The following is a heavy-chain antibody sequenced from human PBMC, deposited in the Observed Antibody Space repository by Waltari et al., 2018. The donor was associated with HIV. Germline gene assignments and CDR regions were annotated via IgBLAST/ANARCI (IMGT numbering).Heavy chain of an antibody. V-gene: IGHV4-31*03. J-gene: IGHJ4*02. D-gene: IGHD3-10*01. CDR3: ARGIYGSGSYYLTSDY. CDR2: IYYSGST. Sequence: QVQLQESGPGLVKPSQTLSLTCTVSGGSISSGGYYWSWIRQHPGKGLEWIGYIYYSGSTYYNPSLKSRVTISVDTSKNQFSLKLSSVTAADTAVYYCARGIYGSGSYYLTSDYWGQGTLVTVSS. CDR1: GGSISSGGYY.